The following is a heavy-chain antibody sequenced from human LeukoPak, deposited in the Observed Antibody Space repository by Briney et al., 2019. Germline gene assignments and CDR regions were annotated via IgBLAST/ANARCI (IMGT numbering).Heavy chain of an antibody. CDR3: ARDNSVGDIAWWFDP. J-gene: IGHJ5*02. D-gene: IGHD3-16*02. V-gene: IGHV1-46*01. CDR2: INPSGSST. Sequence: GASVKVSCKASGYTFTNYYIHWVRQAPGQGLECMGIINPSGSSTLYAQKFQGRVTMTRDMSTTTDYMELSSLRSEDTAVYYCARDNSVGDIAWWFDPWGQGTLVTVSS. CDR1: GYTFTNYY.